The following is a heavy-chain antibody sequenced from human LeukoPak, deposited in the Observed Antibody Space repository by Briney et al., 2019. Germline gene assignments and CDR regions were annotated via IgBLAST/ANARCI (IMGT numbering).Heavy chain of an antibody. CDR1: GFTFSSYS. D-gene: IGHD6-13*01. J-gene: IGHJ5*02. Sequence: GGSLRLSCAASGFTFSSYSMNWVRQAPGKGLEWVSSISSSSSYIYYADSVKGRFTISRDNAKNSLYLQMNGLRAEDTAVYYCARTVAAAEIDPWGQGTLVTVSS. CDR3: ARTVAAAEIDP. CDR2: ISSSSSYI. V-gene: IGHV3-21*04.